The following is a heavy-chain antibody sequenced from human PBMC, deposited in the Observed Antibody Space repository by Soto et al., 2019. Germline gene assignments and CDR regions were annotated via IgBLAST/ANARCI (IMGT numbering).Heavy chain of an antibody. CDR2: INDGSGNT. D-gene: IGHD3-3*02. CDR1: GYTFSAYT. Sequence: ASVKVSCKATGYTFSAYTMNWVRQAPGQSLEWMGWINDGSGNTKYSQNFQGRVSITRDTSASTVYMELTGLTSEDTAVYYCARDPETLGPRANDALDIWGQGTMVTVSS. J-gene: IGHJ3*02. CDR3: ARDPETLGPRANDALDI. V-gene: IGHV1-3*01.